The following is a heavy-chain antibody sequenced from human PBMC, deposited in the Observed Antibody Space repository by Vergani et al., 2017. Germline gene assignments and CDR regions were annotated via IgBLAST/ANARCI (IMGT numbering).Heavy chain of an antibody. J-gene: IGHJ6*02. CDR1: GYTLTELS. CDR3: ATSLLWFGEPTLRSYYYYGMDV. V-gene: IGHV1-24*01. D-gene: IGHD3-10*01. Sequence: QVQLVQSGAEVKKPGASVKVSCKVSGYTLTELSMHWVRQAPGXGLEWMGGFDPEDGETIYAQKFQGRVTMTEDTSTDTAYMELSSLRSEDTAVYYCATSLLWFGEPTLRSYYYYGMDVWGQGTTVTVSS. CDR2: FDPEDGET.